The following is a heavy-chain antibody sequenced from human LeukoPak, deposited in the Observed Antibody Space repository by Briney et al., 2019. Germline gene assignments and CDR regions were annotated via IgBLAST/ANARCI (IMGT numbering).Heavy chain of an antibody. CDR1: GFTFSSYA. D-gene: IGHD3-22*01. Sequence: GGSLRLSCAASGFTFSSYAMSWVRLAPGKGLEWVAAISGSGGSTYYADSVKGRFTISRDNSRNTLSLQMNSLRAEDTAVYYCARSYYDSSGYYSQFDYWGQGTLVTVSS. CDR2: ISGSGGST. J-gene: IGHJ4*02. CDR3: ARSYYDSSGYYSQFDY. V-gene: IGHV3-23*01.